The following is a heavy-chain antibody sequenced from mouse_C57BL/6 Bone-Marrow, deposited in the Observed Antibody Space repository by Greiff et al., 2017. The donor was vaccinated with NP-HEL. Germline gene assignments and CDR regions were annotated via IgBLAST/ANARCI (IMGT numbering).Heavy chain of an antibody. CDR2: IDPADGST. Sequence: VQLLESVAELVRPGASVKLSCTASGFTFTNHCMHWVKQRPGQGLEWIGRIDPADGSTNYNHKFKGKATLTVDTSSSTAYLQLSSLTSEDTEVYYRDGHAYGGQGTLVTVSA. V-gene: IGHV1-50*01. J-gene: IGHJ3*01. CDR3: DGHAY. D-gene: IGHD1-2*01. CDR1: GFTFTNHC.